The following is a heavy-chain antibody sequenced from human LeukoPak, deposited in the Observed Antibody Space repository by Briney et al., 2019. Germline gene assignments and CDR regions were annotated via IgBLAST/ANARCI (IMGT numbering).Heavy chain of an antibody. CDR3: AKVPIKHRYYYDSSGYYFDY. CDR1: GFTFSSYG. J-gene: IGHJ4*02. CDR2: ISYDGSNK. V-gene: IGHV3-30*18. D-gene: IGHD3-22*01. Sequence: GGSLRLSCAASGFTFSSYGMHWVRQAPGKGLEWVAVISYDGSNKYYADPVKGRFTISRDNSKNTLYLQMNSLRAEDTAVYYCAKVPIKHRYYYDSSGYYFDYWGQGTLVTVSS.